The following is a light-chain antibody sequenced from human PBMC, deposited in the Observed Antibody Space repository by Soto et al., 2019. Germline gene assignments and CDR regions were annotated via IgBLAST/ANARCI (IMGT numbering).Light chain of an antibody. V-gene: IGKV1-39*01. Sequence: DIQMTQSPSSLSASVGDRVTITCRASQSISSYLNWYQQKPGKAPKVLIYAASSLQSGVPSRFSGSGSGTDFTLTIISLQPEDFATYYCQQSYSSPRTFGQGNKVE. CDR2: AAS. CDR3: QQSYSSPRT. CDR1: QSISSY. J-gene: IGKJ1*01.